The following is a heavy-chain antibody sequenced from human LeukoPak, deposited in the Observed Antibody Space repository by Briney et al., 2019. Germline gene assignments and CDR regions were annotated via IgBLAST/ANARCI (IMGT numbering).Heavy chain of an antibody. V-gene: IGHV4-39*01. CDR1: GGSISSSSYY. J-gene: IGHJ4*02. Sequence: PSETLSLTCTVSGGSISSSSYYWGWIRQPPGKGLEWIGSIYYSGSTYYNPSLKSRVTISVDTSKNQFSLKLSYVTAADTAVYYCARRGGVYYYDSSGYHIDYWGQGTLVTVSS. D-gene: IGHD3-22*01. CDR2: IYYSGST. CDR3: ARRGGVYYYDSSGYHIDY.